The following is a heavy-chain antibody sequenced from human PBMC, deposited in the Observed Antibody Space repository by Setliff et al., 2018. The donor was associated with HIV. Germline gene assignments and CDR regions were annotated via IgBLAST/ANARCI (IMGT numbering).Heavy chain of an antibody. CDR3: AKDTVRQPNDYYYGMDV. J-gene: IGHJ6*02. V-gene: IGHV3-15*01. CDR1: GFTFSNAW. D-gene: IGHD3-10*01. CDR2: IKSKTDGGTT. Sequence: GGSLRLSCAASGFTFSNAWMSWVRQAPGKGLEWVGRIKSKTDGGTTDYAAPVKGRFTISRDDSKNTLYLQMNSLRAEDTAVYYCAKDTVRQPNDYYYGMDVWGQGTTVTVSS.